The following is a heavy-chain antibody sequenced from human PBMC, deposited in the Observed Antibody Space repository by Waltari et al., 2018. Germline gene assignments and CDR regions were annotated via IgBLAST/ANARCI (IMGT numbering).Heavy chain of an antibody. Sequence: FNFHTYWMNWVRQAPGKGPMWVSRINPDGSNTIYADSVRGRFTISRDNGKSTLFLQMTSLRPDDSAVYYCARGGTVDTWGQGTLVTVSS. CDR3: ARGGTVDT. CDR1: FNFHTYW. J-gene: IGHJ5*02. CDR2: INPDGSNT. V-gene: IGHV3-74*01.